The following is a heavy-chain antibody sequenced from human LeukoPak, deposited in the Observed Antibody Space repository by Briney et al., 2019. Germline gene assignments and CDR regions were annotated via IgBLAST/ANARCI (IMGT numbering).Heavy chain of an antibody. J-gene: IGHJ4*02. CDR1: GFTVSNNY. CDR2: ISGSGRST. D-gene: IGHD3-22*01. V-gene: IGHV3-23*01. Sequence: PGGSLRLSCAASGFTVSNNYVSWVRQAPGKGLEWVSVISGSGRSTYYADSVKGRFTISRDNSNNTLYQQMNSLRAEDTAVYYCARDIKGYYDSSGHGGFDYWGQGTLVTVSS. CDR3: ARDIKGYYDSSGHGGFDY.